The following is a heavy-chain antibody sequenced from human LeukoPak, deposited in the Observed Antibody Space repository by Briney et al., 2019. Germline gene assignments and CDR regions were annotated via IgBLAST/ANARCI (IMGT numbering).Heavy chain of an antibody. J-gene: IGHJ1*01. CDR1: GGSISSYY. CDR3: ASTFSSGWPGAEYFQH. D-gene: IGHD6-19*01. V-gene: IGHV4-59*08. CDR2: IYYSGST. Sequence: PSETLSLTCTVSGGSISSYYWSWIRQPPGKGLEWIGYIYYSGSTNYNPSLKSRVTISVDTSKNQFSLKLSSVTAADTAVYYCASTFSSGWPGAEYFQHWGQGTLVTVSS.